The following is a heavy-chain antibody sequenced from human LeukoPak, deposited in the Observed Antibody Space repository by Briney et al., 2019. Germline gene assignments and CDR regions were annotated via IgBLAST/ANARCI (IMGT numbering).Heavy chain of an antibody. D-gene: IGHD2-15*01. CDR3: ARGKFCSDTGSCNIGLFDL. J-gene: IGHJ5*02. CDR1: GGSFSGYY. Sequence: SETLSLTCGVFGGSFSGYYWTWLRQPPGKGLEWIGQINHRGSSHYNPSLRSRVTISVDTSKTQFSLKLTSVTAADTAVYYCARGKFCSDTGSCNIGLFDLWGQGALVTVSS. CDR2: INHRGSS. V-gene: IGHV4-34*01.